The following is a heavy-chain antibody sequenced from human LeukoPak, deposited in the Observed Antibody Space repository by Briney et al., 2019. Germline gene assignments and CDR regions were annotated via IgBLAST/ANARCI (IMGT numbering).Heavy chain of an antibody. Sequence: PSETLSLICCVSGDSISSGGYFWTWLRQPRGKGREWFGYIYHSGSTYYNPSLKSRVTISVDRSKNQFSLKLSSVTAADTAVYYCASTRDYDSSGYGHSGAFDIWGQGTMVTVSS. CDR3: ASTRDYDSSGYGHSGAFDI. CDR2: IYHSGST. CDR1: GDSISSGGYF. J-gene: IGHJ3*02. V-gene: IGHV4-30-2*01. D-gene: IGHD3-22*01.